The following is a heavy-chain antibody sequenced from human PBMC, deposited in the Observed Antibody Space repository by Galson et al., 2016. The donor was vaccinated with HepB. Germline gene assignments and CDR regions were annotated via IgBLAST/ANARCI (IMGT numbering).Heavy chain of an antibody. CDR2: IYPGDSDT. CDR3: ARRWYYDFWSGYFTGWFDP. Sequence: QSGAEVKKPGESLKISCKGSGYSFTSYWIGWVRQMPGKGLEWMGIIYPGDSDTRYSPSFQGQVTISADKSISTAYLQWSSLKASDTAMYYCARRWYYDFWSGYFTGWFDPRGQGTLVTVSS. V-gene: IGHV5-51*01. J-gene: IGHJ5*02. D-gene: IGHD3-3*01. CDR1: GYSFTSYW.